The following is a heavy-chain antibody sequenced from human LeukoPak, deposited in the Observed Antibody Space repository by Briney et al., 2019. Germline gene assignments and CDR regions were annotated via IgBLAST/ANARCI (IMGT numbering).Heavy chain of an antibody. Sequence: GGSLRLSCAASGFTFTTYACWVRQAPGKGLEWASTISSNGDSTFYADSVKGRFTISRDNSKNTLYLQMNSLRAEDTAVYHCAGYQRMLDPWGQGTLVTVSS. V-gene: IGHV3-23*01. CDR2: ISSNGDST. J-gene: IGHJ5*02. CDR3: AGYQRMLDP. CDR1: GFTFTTYA. D-gene: IGHD2-2*01.